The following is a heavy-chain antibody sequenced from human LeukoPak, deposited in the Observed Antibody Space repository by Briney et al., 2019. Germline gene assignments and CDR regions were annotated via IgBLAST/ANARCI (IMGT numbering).Heavy chain of an antibody. V-gene: IGHV4-39*01. CDR2: IYYSGST. CDR3: ARHIDGFDI. Sequence: PSETLSLTWTGSGGSISSSLYFWGWIRQPPGKGLEWIGSIYYSGSTYYNPSLTSRVTISVDTSKNQFSLKLSSVTAADTAVYYCARHIDGFDIWGQGTMVTVSS. J-gene: IGHJ3*02. CDR1: GGSISSSLYF.